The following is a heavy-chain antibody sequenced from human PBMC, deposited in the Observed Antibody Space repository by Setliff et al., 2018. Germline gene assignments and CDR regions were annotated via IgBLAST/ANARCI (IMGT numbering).Heavy chain of an antibody. CDR1: GYIFTNYW. J-gene: IGHJ3*01. D-gene: IGHD2-2*01. Sequence: GESLKISCKASGYIFTNYWIGWVRQMPGKGLEWMGVIYPGDSDTRYSPSFQGQVTISADKSINTAYLLWSSLKASDTAIYYCTRHEDRNKCTSSSCYRENDAFDVWGQGAMVTVSS. V-gene: IGHV5-51*01. CDR3: TRHEDRNKCTSSSCYRENDAFDV. CDR2: IYPGDSDT.